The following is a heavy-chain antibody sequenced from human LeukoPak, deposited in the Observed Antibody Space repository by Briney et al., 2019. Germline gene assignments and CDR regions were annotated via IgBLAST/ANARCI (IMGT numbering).Heavy chain of an antibody. CDR2: IYHSGST. D-gene: IGHD4-11*01. CDR1: GYSISSGYY. Sequence: PSETLSLTCTVSGYSISSGYYWGWIRQPPGKGLEWIGSIYHSGSTYYNPSLKSRVTISVDTSKNQFSLKLSSVTAADTAVYYCARGRYSNSFDYWGQGTLVTVSS. J-gene: IGHJ4*02. CDR3: ARGRYSNSFDY. V-gene: IGHV4-38-2*02.